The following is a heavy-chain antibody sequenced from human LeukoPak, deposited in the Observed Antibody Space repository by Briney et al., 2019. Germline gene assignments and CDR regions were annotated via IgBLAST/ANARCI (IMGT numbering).Heavy chain of an antibody. D-gene: IGHD2-2*01. Sequence: ASVKVSCKVSGYTLTELSMHWVRQAPGKGLEWMGGFDPEDGETIYAQKFQGRVTMTEDTSTDTAYMELSSLRSGDTAVYYCATGDPRRSSDIVVVPAGQDLFDYWGQGTLVTVSS. CDR2: FDPEDGET. CDR1: GYTLTELS. J-gene: IGHJ4*02. CDR3: ATGDPRRSSDIVVVPAGQDLFDY. V-gene: IGHV1-24*01.